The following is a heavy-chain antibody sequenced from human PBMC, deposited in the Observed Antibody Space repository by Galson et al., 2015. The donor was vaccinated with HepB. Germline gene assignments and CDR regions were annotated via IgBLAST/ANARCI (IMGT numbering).Heavy chain of an antibody. D-gene: IGHD3-3*01. Sequence: SLRLSCAASGFTFSSYTMNWVRQAPGKGLEWVSSISTSSSYIHYADSVKGRFTISRDNAKNSLYLQMNSLRAEDTAVYYCARDNGWSGYYTGIDYWGQGTLVTVSS. CDR3: ARDNGWSGYYTGIDY. V-gene: IGHV3-21*01. CDR2: ISTSSSYI. CDR1: GFTFSSYT. J-gene: IGHJ4*02.